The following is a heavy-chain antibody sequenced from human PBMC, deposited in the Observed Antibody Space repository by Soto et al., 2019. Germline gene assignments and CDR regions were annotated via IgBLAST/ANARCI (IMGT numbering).Heavy chain of an antibody. CDR3: ARDGATKMWRPWYFAL. CDR2: VSPDGNNQ. CDR1: GFTFSNYA. V-gene: IGHV3-30-3*01. J-gene: IGHJ2*01. D-gene: IGHD2-21*01. Sequence: QVQLVESGGGVVQPGRSLRLSCAVSGFTFSNYAMHWVRQAPGKGLEWVAIVSPDGNNQYYADSAKGRFTISRDNSENTLYLQMNSLRTEDTAVFYCARDGATKMWRPWYFALLGRGTLVTVSS.